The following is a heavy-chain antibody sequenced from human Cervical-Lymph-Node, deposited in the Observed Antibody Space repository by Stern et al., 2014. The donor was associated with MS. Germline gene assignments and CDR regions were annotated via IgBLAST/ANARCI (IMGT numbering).Heavy chain of an antibody. CDR1: GGTFNVYA. J-gene: IGHJ6*02. CDR3: ARDGRHTDNYGLDV. V-gene: IGHV1-69*04. CDR2: IIPVLGIP. Sequence: QDQLVQSGAEVKRPGSSVKVSCQASGGTFNVYAINWLRQAPGQGFEWIGGIIPVLGIPNYAQKFQGRVTITADGSTRTSSMHLNSLRSNDTAVYYCARDGRHTDNYGLDVWGQGTTVVVSS. D-gene: IGHD3-9*01.